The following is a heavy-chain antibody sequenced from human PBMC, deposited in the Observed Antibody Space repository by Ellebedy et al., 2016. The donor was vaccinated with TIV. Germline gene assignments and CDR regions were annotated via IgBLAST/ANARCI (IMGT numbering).Heavy chain of an antibody. CDR2: FDPEDGET. J-gene: IGHJ4*02. Sequence: AASVKVSCKVSGYTLTDLSMHWVRQAPGKGLEWMGGFDPEDGETVYAQKFQGRVTMTEDTSTDTAYMELSSLRSEDTAVYYCATPYNWNDEGYYFDYWGQGTLVTVSS. CDR3: ATPYNWNDEGYYFDY. D-gene: IGHD1-1*01. CDR1: GYTLTDLS. V-gene: IGHV1-24*01.